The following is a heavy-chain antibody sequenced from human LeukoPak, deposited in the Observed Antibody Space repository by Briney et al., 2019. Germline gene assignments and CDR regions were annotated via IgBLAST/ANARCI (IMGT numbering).Heavy chain of an antibody. D-gene: IGHD1-26*01. CDR2: IIPIFGTA. J-gene: IGHJ4*02. Sequence: SVKVSCKASGGTFSSYAISWVRQAPGQGLEWMGRIIPIFGTANYAQKFQGRVTITADKSTSTAYMELSSLRSEDTAVYYCARDQGGGSYYRDPQTYYSDYWGQGTLVTVSS. CDR1: GGTFSSYA. CDR3: ARDQGGGSYYRDPQTYYSDY. V-gene: IGHV1-69*06.